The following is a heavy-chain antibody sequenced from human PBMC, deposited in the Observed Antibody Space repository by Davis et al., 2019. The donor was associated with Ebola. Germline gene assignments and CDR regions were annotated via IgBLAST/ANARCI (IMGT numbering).Heavy chain of an antibody. J-gene: IGHJ6*02. CDR3: ARLRMGGHGMDV. V-gene: IGHV4-39*01. CDR2: IYSSGST. D-gene: IGHD1-26*01. Sequence: MPSETLSLTCTVSGGSIISNFYNWGWIRQSPGKGLEWIGTIYSSGSTYYSPSLESRLTMSVDTSKNQFSLKLSSVTAADTAVYYCARLRMGGHGMDVWGQGTTVTVSS. CDR1: GGSIISNFYN.